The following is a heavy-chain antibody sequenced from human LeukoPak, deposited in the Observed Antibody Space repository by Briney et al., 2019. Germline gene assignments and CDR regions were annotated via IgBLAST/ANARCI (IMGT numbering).Heavy chain of an antibody. J-gene: IGHJ5*02. D-gene: IGHD3-3*01. CDR2: TNPIFGTA. V-gene: IGHV1-69*05. CDR1: EHTFTRNG. Sequence: ASVTVSFTPAEHTFTRNGISWVRQAPGQGLQWLGGTNPIFGTANYAQKFQGRFTITTDESTSTVYLELTSLTSDDTGVYYCARTPRGASWSGYVHFAHWGQGALVIVSS. CDR3: ARTPRGASWSGYVHFAH.